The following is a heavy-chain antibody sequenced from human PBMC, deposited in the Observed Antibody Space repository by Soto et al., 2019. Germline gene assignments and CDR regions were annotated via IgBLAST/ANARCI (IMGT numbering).Heavy chain of an antibody. V-gene: IGHV3-30*05. CDR3: ARGAEHQLLSRDYFYGMDV. CDR2: IPFEGNTQ. J-gene: IGHJ6*02. CDR1: GFTLSRYG. Sequence: GGSLRLSCAASGFTLSRYGMHWVRQAPGKGLEWVAVIPFEGNTQYYADSVKGRFTISRDNSKDTLSLQIHSLRPEDTAVYYCARGAEHQLLSRDYFYGMDVWGQGTTVTVSS. D-gene: IGHD1-1*01.